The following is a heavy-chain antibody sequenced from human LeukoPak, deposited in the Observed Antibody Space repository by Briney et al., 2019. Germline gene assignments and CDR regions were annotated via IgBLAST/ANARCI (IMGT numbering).Heavy chain of an antibody. Sequence: ASVKVSCKASGYTFTSYYMHWVRQAPGQGLEWMGIINPSGGSTSYAQKFQGRVTMTRDTSTSTVYMELSSLRSEDTAAYYCARGPRIAAAGPARFDYWGQGTLVTVSS. D-gene: IGHD6-13*01. J-gene: IGHJ4*02. CDR1: GYTFTSYY. CDR3: ARGPRIAAAGPARFDY. V-gene: IGHV1-46*01. CDR2: INPSGGST.